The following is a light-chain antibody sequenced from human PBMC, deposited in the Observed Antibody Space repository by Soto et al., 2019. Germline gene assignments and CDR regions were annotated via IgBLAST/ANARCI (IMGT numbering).Light chain of an antibody. V-gene: IGLV4-69*01. Sequence: QLVLTQSPSASASLGASVKLTCTLSSGHSSYAIAWHQQQPEKGPRYLMKLNSDGSHSKGDGIPDRFSGSSSGAERYLTISSLQSEDEADYYCQTWGTGFWVFGGGXXXTVL. CDR3: QTWGTGFWV. J-gene: IGLJ3*02. CDR2: LNSDGSH. CDR1: SGHSSYA.